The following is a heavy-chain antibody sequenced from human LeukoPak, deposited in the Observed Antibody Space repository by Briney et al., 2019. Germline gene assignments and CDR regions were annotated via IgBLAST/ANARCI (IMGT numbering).Heavy chain of an antibody. CDR3: ARYFRVESNDYGDYNWFDP. J-gene: IGHJ5*02. CDR1: GYTFTSYG. V-gene: IGHV1-18*01. D-gene: IGHD4-17*01. Sequence: GASVKVSCKASGYTFTSYGISWVRQAPGQGLEWMGWISAYNGNTNYAQKLQGRVTMTTDTSMSTAYMELRSLRSDDTAVYYCARYFRVESNDYGDYNWFDPWGQGTLVTVSS. CDR2: ISAYNGNT.